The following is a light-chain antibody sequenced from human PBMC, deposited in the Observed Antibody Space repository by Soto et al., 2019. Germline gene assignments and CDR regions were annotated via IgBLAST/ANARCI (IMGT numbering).Light chain of an antibody. J-gene: IGLJ2*01. CDR2: DNN. V-gene: IGLV1-51*01. CDR1: SSNIGNNY. CDR3: GTWDSSLSAGEMV. Sequence: QSVLTQPPSVSAAPGQKVTISCSGSSSNIGNNYVSWYQQLPGTAPKLLIYDNNKRPSGIPDRFSGSKSGTSATLGITGLQTGDEADYYCGTWDSSLSAGEMVFGGGTKLTVL.